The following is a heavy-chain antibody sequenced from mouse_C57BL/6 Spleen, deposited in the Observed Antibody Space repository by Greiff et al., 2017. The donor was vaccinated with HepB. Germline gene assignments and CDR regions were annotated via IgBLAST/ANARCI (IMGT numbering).Heavy chain of an antibody. CDR3: ARGLRWFAY. D-gene: IGHD1-1*01. V-gene: IGHV1-50*01. CDR1: GYTFTSYW. CDR2: IDPSDSYT. J-gene: IGHJ3*01. Sequence: VQLQQPGAELVKPGASVKLSCKASGYTFTSYWMQWVKQRPGQGLEWIGEIDPSDSYTNYNQKFKGKATLTVDTSTSTAYMQLISLTSEDSAVYYCARGLRWFAYWGQGTLVTVSA.